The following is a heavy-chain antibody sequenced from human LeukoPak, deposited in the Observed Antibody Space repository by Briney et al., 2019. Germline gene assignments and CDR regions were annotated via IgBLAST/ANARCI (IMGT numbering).Heavy chain of an antibody. D-gene: IGHD6-13*01. CDR3: AKDGRYSSSWYDY. Sequence: GGSLRLSCAASGYTFSSYAMSWVRQAPGKGLEWVSAISGSGGSTYYADSVKGRFTISRDNSKNTLYLQMNSLRAEDTAVYYCAKDGRYSSSWYDYWGQGTLVTVSS. J-gene: IGHJ4*02. V-gene: IGHV3-23*01. CDR2: ISGSGGST. CDR1: GYTFSSYA.